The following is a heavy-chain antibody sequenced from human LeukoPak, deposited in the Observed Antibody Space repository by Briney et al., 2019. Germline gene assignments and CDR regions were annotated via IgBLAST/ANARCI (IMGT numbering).Heavy chain of an antibody. V-gene: IGHV3-7*01. CDR3: ARDKYYDFWSGYYKPFDY. CDR2: IKQDGSEK. D-gene: IGHD3-3*01. CDR1: GFTFSSYA. J-gene: IGHJ4*02. Sequence: PGGSLRLSCAASGFTFSSYAMSWVRQAPGKGLEWVANIKQDGSEKYYVDSVKGRFTISRDNAKNSLYLQMNSLRAEDTAVYYCARDKYYDFWSGYYKPFDYWGQGTLVTVSS.